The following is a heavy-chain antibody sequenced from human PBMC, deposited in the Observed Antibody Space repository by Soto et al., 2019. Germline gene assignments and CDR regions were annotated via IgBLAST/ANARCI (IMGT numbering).Heavy chain of an antibody. V-gene: IGHV1-46*01. CDR1: GYTFTGYY. J-gene: IGHJ3*02. CDR3: ASNKAGDAFDI. CDR2: INPSGGST. Sequence: ASGKVCFKASGYTFTGYYMHWVRQAPGQGLEWMGIINPSGGSTSYAQKFQGRVTMTRDTSTSTVYMELSSLRSEDTAVYYCASNKAGDAFDIWGQGTMVTVSS.